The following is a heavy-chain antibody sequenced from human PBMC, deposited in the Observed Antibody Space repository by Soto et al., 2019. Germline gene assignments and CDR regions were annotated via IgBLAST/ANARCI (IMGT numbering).Heavy chain of an antibody. D-gene: IGHD3-3*02. CDR3: AKAERFWGPFF. Sequence: EVQLLESGGGFIQPGGSLRLSCAASGFTFSSYAMNWVRQAPGKGLEWVSVISGSGVTTSYADSVKGRFTISRDNSKSTLYLQINSLRVDDTAVYYCAKAERFWGPFFWGQGTLVTVSS. CDR1: GFTFSSYA. V-gene: IGHV3-23*01. J-gene: IGHJ4*02. CDR2: ISGSGVTT.